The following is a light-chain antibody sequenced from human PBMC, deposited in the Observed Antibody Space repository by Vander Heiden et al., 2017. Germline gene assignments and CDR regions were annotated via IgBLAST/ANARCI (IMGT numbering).Light chain of an antibody. CDR3: RQTYATPLT. V-gene: IGKV1-39*01. CDR1: QSISTC. CDR2: ASL. Sequence: LQMTQAPSTLLASVGDRVTISCRASQSISTCLNWYQQKPGHAPKLLIYASLNLQSGVPSRFSGSRSGTQFSLTISSLQPDDFATYYCRQTYATPLTFGQGTKVGIK. J-gene: IGKJ1*01.